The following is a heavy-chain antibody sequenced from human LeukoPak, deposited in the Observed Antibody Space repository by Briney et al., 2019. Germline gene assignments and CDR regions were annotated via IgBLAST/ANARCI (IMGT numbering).Heavy chain of an antibody. J-gene: IGHJ4*02. CDR1: GFSFSNYG. D-gene: IGHD3-16*02. CDR2: IWYDGSNK. CDR3: ARDQRSRLGEPSFPDY. Sequence: GTSLRLSCAGPGFSFSNYGMHWVRQAPGKGLEWVAVIWYDGSNKNYVDSVKGRFTISRDNSKNTLYLQMNSLRAEDTAVYYCARDQRSRLGEPSFPDYWGQGTLVTVSS. V-gene: IGHV3-33*01.